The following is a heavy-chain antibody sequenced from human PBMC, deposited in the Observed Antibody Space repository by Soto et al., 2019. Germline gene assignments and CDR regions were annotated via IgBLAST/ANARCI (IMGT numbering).Heavy chain of an antibody. D-gene: IGHD3-22*01. Sequence: EVQLVESGGGLVQPGGSLRLSCAASGFSFSDYYINWVRQAPGKGLEWVGRTRNKASSYTTDYAAFVKGRFTISRDDSKNLIYLPMSSLKTEDTAVYYCAREGSSSGPAYESCGQGTLVTVSS. J-gene: IGHJ5*02. CDR1: GFSFSDYY. V-gene: IGHV3-72*01. CDR2: TRNKASSYTT. CDR3: AREGSSSGPAYES.